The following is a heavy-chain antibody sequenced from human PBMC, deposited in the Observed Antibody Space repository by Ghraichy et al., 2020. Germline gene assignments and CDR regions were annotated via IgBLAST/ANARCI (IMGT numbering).Heavy chain of an antibody. J-gene: IGHJ4*02. CDR2: ISYDGSNK. CDR1: GFTFSYYA. D-gene: IGHD3-9*01. V-gene: IGHV3-30*18. CDR3: AKDSDLNWFNIDY. Sequence: GGSLRLSCAASGFTFSYYALHWVRQAPGKGLEWVTVISYDGSNKYYADSVKGRFTISRDNSKNTLYLQMNSLRAEDTAVYYCAKDSDLNWFNIDYWGRGTLVTVSS.